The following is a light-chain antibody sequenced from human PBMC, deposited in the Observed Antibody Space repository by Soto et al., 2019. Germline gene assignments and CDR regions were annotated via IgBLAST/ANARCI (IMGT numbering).Light chain of an antibody. V-gene: IGKV3D-15*01. CDR3: QQYNNWPWT. CDR1: QSVSNN. J-gene: IGKJ1*01. Sequence: EIVLTQSPGTLSLSPGERATLSCRASQSVSNNYLAWYQQKPGQAPRLVIYDIFTRATGVPTRFSGSGSGTELTLTISSLQSEDFAVYYCQQYNNWPWTFGQGTKVDIK. CDR2: DIF.